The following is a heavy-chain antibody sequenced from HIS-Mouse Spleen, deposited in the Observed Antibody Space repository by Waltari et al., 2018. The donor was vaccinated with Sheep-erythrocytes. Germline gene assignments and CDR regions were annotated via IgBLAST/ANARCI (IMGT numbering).Heavy chain of an antibody. J-gene: IGHJ4*02. Sequence: EVQLVESGGGLVKPGGSLRLSCAASGLTFSSYSMNWVRQAPGKGPEGVSSISSSNSYIYYADSVKGRFTISRDNAKNSLYRQMNSLRAEDTAVYYCARVASGATFDYWGQGTLVTVSS. V-gene: IGHV3-21*01. CDR3: ARVASGATFDY. CDR1: GLTFSSYS. CDR2: ISSSNSYI. D-gene: IGHD1-26*01.